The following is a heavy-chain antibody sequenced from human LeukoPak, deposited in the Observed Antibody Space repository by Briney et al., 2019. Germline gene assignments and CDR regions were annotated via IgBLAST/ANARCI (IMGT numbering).Heavy chain of an antibody. CDR2: ISGGDGST. J-gene: IGHJ4*02. CDR1: GFTFSSYA. CDR3: AKASSPLGYFDY. Sequence: PGGSLRLSCAASGFTFSSYAMSWVRQAPGKGLEWVSGISGGDGSTYYAGSVKGRFTISRDDSKNTLFLQLTSLRAEDTAVYYCAKASSPLGYFDYWGQGILVTVSS. D-gene: IGHD6-13*01. V-gene: IGHV3-23*01.